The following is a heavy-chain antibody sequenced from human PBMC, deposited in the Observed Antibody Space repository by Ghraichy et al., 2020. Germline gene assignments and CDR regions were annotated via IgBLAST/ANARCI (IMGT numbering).Heavy chain of an antibody. J-gene: IGHJ6*02. CDR3: AREGGYYYGSGSYYKEDGYFCMDV. Sequence: ASVKVSCKASGYTFTSYGISWVRLAPGQGLEWMGYISAYNGNTNYAQKLQGRVTMTTDTSTSTAYMELRSLRSDDTAVYYCAREGGYYYGSGSYYKEDGYFCMDVWGQGTTVTVSS. CDR1: GYTFTSYG. D-gene: IGHD3-10*01. V-gene: IGHV1-18*04. CDR2: ISAYNGNT.